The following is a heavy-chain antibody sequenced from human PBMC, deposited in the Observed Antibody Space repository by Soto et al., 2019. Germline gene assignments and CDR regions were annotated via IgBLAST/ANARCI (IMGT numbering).Heavy chain of an antibody. CDR2: TASDGNK. D-gene: IGHD3-22*01. V-gene: IGHV3-30-3*01. CDR1: GFIFNNYV. Sequence: QVQLVESGGDVVQPGRSLRLCCAVSGFIFNNYVIHWVRQAPGKGLEWVALTASDGNKVYADSVKDRFTISRDSPNNKVNLEMNSLRSEDTAVYYCAREDESSGYAGTFRHWGQGTLVTVSP. J-gene: IGHJ1*01. CDR3: AREDESSGYAGTFRH.